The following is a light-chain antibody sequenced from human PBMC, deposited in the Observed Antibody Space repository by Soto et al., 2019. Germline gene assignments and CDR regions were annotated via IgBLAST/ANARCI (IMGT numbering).Light chain of an antibody. V-gene: IGLV2-14*03. CDR3: GAHTVSRTYV. CDR1: SSDVGAYNF. J-gene: IGLJ1*01. Sequence: QSALTQPASVSGSPGQSITISCTGTSSDVGAYNFVSWHQQHPGKAPKLMIYTVYARPSGISYRFSGSKSGNTASLTISGLQGEDEAVYYCGAHTVSRTYVLVTRTKVTV. CDR2: TVY.